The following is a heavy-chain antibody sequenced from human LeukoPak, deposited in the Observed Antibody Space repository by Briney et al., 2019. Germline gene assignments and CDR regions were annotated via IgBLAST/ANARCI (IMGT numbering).Heavy chain of an antibody. CDR2: ISSSSSYI. V-gene: IGHV3-21*01. J-gene: IGHJ4*02. CDR3: ARDGNLEDLFDY. D-gene: IGHD1-14*01. Sequence: GGSLRLSCAASGFTFSSYSMNWVRQAPGKGLEWVSSISSSSSYIYYADSVKGRFTISRDNAKNSLYLQMNSLRAEDTAVYYCARDGNLEDLFDYWGQGTLVTVSS. CDR1: GFTFSSYS.